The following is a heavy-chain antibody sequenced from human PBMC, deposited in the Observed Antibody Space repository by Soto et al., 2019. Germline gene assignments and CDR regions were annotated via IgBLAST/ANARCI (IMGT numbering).Heavy chain of an antibody. CDR3: ARDGGWRVTTWFDY. CDR1: GYTFTSYG. CDR2: ISAFNGDS. V-gene: IGHV1-18*01. D-gene: IGHD4-17*01. J-gene: IGHJ4*02. Sequence: ASVKVSCKTSGYTFTSYGFSWVRQAPGQGLEWMGWISAFNGDSKYPQNFQGRVSMTTDTSTSTAYLELRSLTSDDTAVYYCARDGGWRVTTWFDYWGQGTLVTVSS.